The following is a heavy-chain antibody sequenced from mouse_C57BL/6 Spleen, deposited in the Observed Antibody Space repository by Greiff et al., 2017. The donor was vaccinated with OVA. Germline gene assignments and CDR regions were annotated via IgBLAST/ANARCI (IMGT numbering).Heavy chain of an antibody. V-gene: IGHV1-26*01. Sequence: VQLQQSGPELVKPGASVKISCKASGYTFTDYYMNWVKQSHGKSLEWIGDINPNNGGTSYNQKFKGKATLTVDKSSSTAYMELRSLTSEDSAVYYCATITGYYAMDYWGQGTSVTVSS. CDR2: INPNNGGT. CDR1: GYTFTDYY. CDR3: ATITGYYAMDY. J-gene: IGHJ4*01. D-gene: IGHD1-2*01.